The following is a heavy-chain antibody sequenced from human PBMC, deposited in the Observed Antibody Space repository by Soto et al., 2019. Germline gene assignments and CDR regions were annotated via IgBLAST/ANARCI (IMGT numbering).Heavy chain of an antibody. J-gene: IGHJ6*02. CDR3: ARDPEQLGVSVNYGLDV. V-gene: IGHV1-69*01. D-gene: IGHD6-6*01. CDR1: GGSFSTYA. CDR2: IIPIFGTP. Sequence: QVQLVQSGAEVKKPGSSVKVSCKASGGSFSTYAVNWVRQAPGQGLEWMGGIIPIFGTPKYAQKFQDRLTITADESTNTAYMEMRSLRSEDTAVYFCARDPEQLGVSVNYGLDVWGQGTTVTVSS.